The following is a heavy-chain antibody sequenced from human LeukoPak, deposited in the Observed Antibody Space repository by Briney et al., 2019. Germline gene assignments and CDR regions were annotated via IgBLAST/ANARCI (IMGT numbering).Heavy chain of an antibody. J-gene: IGHJ5*02. CDR1: GFTFSSYA. CDR2: ISYDGSNK. Sequence: RGSLRLSCAASGFTFSSYAMHWVRQAPGKGLEWVAVISYDGSNKYYADSVKGRFTISRDNSKNTLYLQMNSLRAEDTAVYYCARDGRYCSGGSCLAPGFDPWGQGTLVTVSS. V-gene: IGHV3-30*04. CDR3: ARDGRYCSGGSCLAPGFDP. D-gene: IGHD2-15*01.